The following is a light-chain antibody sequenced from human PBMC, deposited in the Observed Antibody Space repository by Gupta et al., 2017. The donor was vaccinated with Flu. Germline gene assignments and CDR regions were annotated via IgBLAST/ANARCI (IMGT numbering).Light chain of an antibody. CDR3: QQYYSIPYT. CDR1: QSVLYSSNNKNY. V-gene: IGKV4-1*01. Sequence: DIVMTQSPDSLAVSLGERATINCKSSQSVLYSSNNKNYLAWYQQKPGQPPKLLIYWASTRESGVPDRFSGSGSGTDFTLTISSLQAEDVAVYYRQQYYSIPYTFGQGTKLEIK. CDR2: WAS. J-gene: IGKJ2*01.